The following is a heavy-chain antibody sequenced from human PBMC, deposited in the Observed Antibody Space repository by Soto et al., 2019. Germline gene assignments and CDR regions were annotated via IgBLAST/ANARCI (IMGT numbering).Heavy chain of an antibody. J-gene: IGHJ4*02. D-gene: IGHD3-16*02. CDR1: GFTFSSYA. V-gene: IGHV3-30-3*01. Sequence: GGSLRLSCAASGFTFSSYAMHWVRQAPGKGLEWVAVISYDGSNKYYADSVKGRFTISRDNSKNTLYLQMNSLRAADTAVYYCAREGGGYRFDQWGPGTLVTVSS. CDR3: AREGGGYRFDQ. CDR2: ISYDGSNK.